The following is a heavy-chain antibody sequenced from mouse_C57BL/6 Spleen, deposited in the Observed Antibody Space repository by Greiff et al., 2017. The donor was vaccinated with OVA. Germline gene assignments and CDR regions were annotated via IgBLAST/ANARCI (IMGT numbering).Heavy chain of an antibody. CDR2: IDPSDSYT. D-gene: IGHD1-1*02. J-gene: IGHJ3*01. CDR1: GYTFPSYW. CDR3: AREVIWGSFAY. V-gene: IGHV1-59*01. Sequence: QVQLQQPGAELVRPGTSVKLSCKASGYTFPSYWMHWVKQRPGQGLEWIGVIDPSDSYTNYNQKFKGKATLTVDTSSSTAYMQLSSLTSEDSAVYYCAREVIWGSFAYWGQGTLVTVSA.